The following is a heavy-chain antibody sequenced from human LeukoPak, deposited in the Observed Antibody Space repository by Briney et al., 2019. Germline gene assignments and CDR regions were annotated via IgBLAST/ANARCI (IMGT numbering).Heavy chain of an antibody. J-gene: IGHJ5*02. CDR2: INPSGGST. CDR3: ARTVSTGNSGWNWFDP. Sequence: GASVKVSCKAPGYTFTSYYMHWVRQAPGQGLEWMGIINPSGGSTSYAQKFQGRVTMTRDTSTSTVYMELSSLRSEDTAVYYCARTVSTGNSGWNWFDPWGQGTLVTVSS. CDR1: GYTFTSYY. V-gene: IGHV1-46*01. D-gene: IGHD5/OR15-5a*01.